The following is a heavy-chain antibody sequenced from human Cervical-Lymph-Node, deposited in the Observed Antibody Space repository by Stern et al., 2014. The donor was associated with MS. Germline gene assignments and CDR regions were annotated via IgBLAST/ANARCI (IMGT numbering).Heavy chain of an antibody. CDR1: GGSISTYY. J-gene: IGHJ6*02. CDR3: ATSSVGYSYSYAMDV. D-gene: IGHD1-26*01. Sequence: HVQLVESGPGLVQPSETLALTCTVSGGSISTYYWSWIRQSPGKGLEWIGYISYSGSTTYSSSLKSRVTISADSSNRQFSLNLSSVSAADTAVYYCATSSVGYSYSYAMDVWGQGTTVTVSS. V-gene: IGHV4-59*01. CDR2: ISYSGST.